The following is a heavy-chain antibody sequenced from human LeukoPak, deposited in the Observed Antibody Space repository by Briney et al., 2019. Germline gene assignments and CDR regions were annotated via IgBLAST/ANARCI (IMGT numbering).Heavy chain of an antibody. J-gene: IGHJ4*02. CDR2: FYYSVST. CDR1: GDSISSSTYY. CDR3: ARHRIIRDIVTGDYFDH. V-gene: IGHV4-39*01. Sequence: SETLSLTCTVSGDSISSSTYYWGWIRQPPGKGLEWIGTFYYSVSTYYNPSLKSRVTMSVDTSKNQFSLKLRAVTAADTAVYYCARHRIIRDIVTGDYFDHWGQGTLVTVSS. D-gene: IGHD3-9*01.